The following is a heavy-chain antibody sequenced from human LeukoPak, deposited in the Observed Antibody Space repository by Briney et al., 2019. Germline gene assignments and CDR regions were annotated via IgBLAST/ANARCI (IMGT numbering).Heavy chain of an antibody. J-gene: IGHJ4*02. Sequence: GGSLRLSCAASGFTFSSYSMNWVRQAPGKGPEWVSPISSSSSYIYYADSVKGRFTISRDNANNSLYLQMNSLGADDTAVYYCASGGFTYTYWGQGTLVIVSS. D-gene: IGHD2-2*02. CDR2: ISSSSSYI. CDR3: ASGGFTYTY. V-gene: IGHV3-21*04. CDR1: GFTFSSYS.